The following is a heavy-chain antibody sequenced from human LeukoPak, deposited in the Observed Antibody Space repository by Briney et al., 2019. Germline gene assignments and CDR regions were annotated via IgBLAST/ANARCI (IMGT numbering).Heavy chain of an antibody. D-gene: IGHD3-22*01. J-gene: IGHJ4*02. CDR1: GFTFSNYS. V-gene: IGHV3-21*01. Sequence: GGSLRLSCAASGFTFSNYSMNWVRQAPGKGLEWVSSISSRSSYIYYAGSVKGRFTISRDNAKNSLYLQMSSVRAEDTAVYYCAREYYYDSSGYSAFNFDYWGQGTQVTVSS. CDR2: ISSRSSYI. CDR3: AREYYYDSSGYSAFNFDY.